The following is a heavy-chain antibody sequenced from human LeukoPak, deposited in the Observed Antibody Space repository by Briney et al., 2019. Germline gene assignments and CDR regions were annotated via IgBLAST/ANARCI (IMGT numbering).Heavy chain of an antibody. CDR2: MNTNTGKA. CDR1: GYAFSIYT. Sequence: GASVKVSCKPSGYAFSIYTLNWVRQVPGQGPEWMGWMNTNTGKATYAQDFRGRFVFSFDSSVSTAYLEITSLQAADTAVYYCAGEEGGLDVWGQGTTVIVSS. CDR3: AGEEGGLDV. J-gene: IGHJ6*02. V-gene: IGHV7-4-1*02.